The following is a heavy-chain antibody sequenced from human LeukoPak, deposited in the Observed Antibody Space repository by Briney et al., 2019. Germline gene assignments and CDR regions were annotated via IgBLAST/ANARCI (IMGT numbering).Heavy chain of an antibody. J-gene: IGHJ4*02. CDR3: AKAGYSSSWYVDY. V-gene: IGHV3-30*18. D-gene: IGHD6-13*01. Sequence: GGSLRLSRAASGFTFSSYGMHWVRQAPGKGLEWVAVISNDGSNKYYADSVKGRFTISRDNSKNTLYLQMNSLRAEDTAVYYCAKAGYSSSWYVDYWGQGTLVLVSS. CDR2: ISNDGSNK. CDR1: GFTFSSYG.